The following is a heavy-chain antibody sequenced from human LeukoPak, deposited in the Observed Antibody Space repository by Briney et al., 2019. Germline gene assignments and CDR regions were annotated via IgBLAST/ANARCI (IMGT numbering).Heavy chain of an antibody. V-gene: IGHV4-4*07. CDR3: ARDSYGSGSYYKRHYYYYGMDV. Sequence: SETLSLTCTVSGGSISSYYRSWIRQPAGKGLEWIGRIYTSGSTNYNPSLKSRVTMSVDTSKSQFSLKLSSVTAADTAVYYCARDSYGSGSYYKRHYYYYGMDVWGQGTTVTVSS. CDR1: GGSISSYY. CDR2: IYTSGST. D-gene: IGHD3-10*01. J-gene: IGHJ6*02.